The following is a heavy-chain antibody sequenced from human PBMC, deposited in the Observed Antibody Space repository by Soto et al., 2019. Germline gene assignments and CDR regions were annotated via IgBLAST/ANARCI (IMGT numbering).Heavy chain of an antibody. V-gene: IGHV3-23*01. CDR3: AKGSLEYSASVDN. J-gene: IGHJ4*02. CDR2: ISARGGSL. D-gene: IGHD5-12*01. Sequence: EVQLLESGGGLVQPGGSLRLSCAASGFSFSSYAMVWVRQAPGKGLEWVSVISARGGSLYLADSVKGRFTISSDNSKNVLSLEMNSLRAEDTAKYFCAKGSLEYSASVDNWGQGTLVVVSS. CDR1: GFSFSSYA.